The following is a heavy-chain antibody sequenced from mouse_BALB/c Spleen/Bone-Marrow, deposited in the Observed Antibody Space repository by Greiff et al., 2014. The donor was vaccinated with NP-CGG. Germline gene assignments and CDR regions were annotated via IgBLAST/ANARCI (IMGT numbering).Heavy chain of an antibody. V-gene: IGHV1S126*01. CDR3: ASPSDGNPFAY. D-gene: IGHD2-1*01. Sequence: QVQLQQSGPQLVRPGASVKISCKASGYSFTSYWMHWVKQRPGQGLELIGMIDPSDSETRLNQKFKDKATLTVDKSSSTAYIQLSSPTSEDSAVYYCASPSDGNPFAYWGQGTLVTVSA. CDR2: IDPSDSET. J-gene: IGHJ3*01. CDR1: GYSFTSYW.